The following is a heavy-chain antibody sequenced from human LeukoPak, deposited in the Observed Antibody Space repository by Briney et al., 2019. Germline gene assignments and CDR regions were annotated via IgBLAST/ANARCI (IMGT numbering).Heavy chain of an antibody. J-gene: IGHJ4*02. CDR1: GFTFSTYW. V-gene: IGHV3-7*01. CDR2: IKQDGSEK. Sequence: QAGGSLRLSCAASGFTFSTYWMSWIRQAPGRGLEWVANIKQDGSEKDYVDSVKGRFTISRDNAKNSLYLQMNGLRAEDTAVYYCARGLSGWYGEYYFDYWGQGTLVTVSS. CDR3: ARGLSGWYGEYYFDY. D-gene: IGHD6-19*01.